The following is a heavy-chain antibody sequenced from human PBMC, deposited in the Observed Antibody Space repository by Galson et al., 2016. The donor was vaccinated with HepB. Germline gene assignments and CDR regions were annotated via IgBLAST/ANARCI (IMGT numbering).Heavy chain of an antibody. J-gene: IGHJ3*02. V-gene: IGHV5-51*01. CDR1: GYNFTRYW. CDR3: ARDTRLIGGPDAFDI. CDR2: IYPGDSDT. D-gene: IGHD3-22*01. Sequence: QSGAEVKKPGESLRISCKASGYNFTRYWIGWVRQMPGKGLEWIGIIYPGDSDTRYSPSFQGQVTIPVDKSIRTAYLQWSSLKASETAMYYCARDTRLIGGPDAFDIWGQGTMVTVSS.